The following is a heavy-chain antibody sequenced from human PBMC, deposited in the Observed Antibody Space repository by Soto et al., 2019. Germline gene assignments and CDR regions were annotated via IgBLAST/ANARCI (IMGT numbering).Heavy chain of an antibody. CDR1: GFTFSNAW. CDR3: TTDSYITSIIVRFDY. CDR2: VKSKNDGGTT. Sequence: GGSLRLSCAASGFTFSNAWINWVSQAPGKGLEWVGRVKSKNDGGTTDFAAPVKGRFAISRDDSKNMVYLEMNSLQTEDTAIYYCTTDSYITSIIVRFDYWGHGTLVTVS. J-gene: IGHJ4*01. D-gene: IGHD3-22*01. V-gene: IGHV3-15*07.